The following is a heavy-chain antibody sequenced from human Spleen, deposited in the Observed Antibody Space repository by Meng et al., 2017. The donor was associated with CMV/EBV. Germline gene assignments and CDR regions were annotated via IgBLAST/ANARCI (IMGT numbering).Heavy chain of an antibody. CDR2: ISSSSSYI. CDR3: ARDEAVTRFDP. D-gene: IGHD4-11*01. CDR1: GFTFSSYS. Sequence: GESLKISCAASGFTFSSYSMNWVRQAPGKGLEWVSSISSSSSYIYYADSVKGRFTISRDNAKNSLYLQMNSLRAEDTAVYYCARDEAVTRFDPWGQGTLVTVSS. J-gene: IGHJ5*02. V-gene: IGHV3-21*01.